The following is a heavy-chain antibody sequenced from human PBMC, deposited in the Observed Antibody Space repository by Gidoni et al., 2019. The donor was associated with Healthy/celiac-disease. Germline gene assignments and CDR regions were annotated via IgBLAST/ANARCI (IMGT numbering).Heavy chain of an antibody. CDR1: GGSIRSGGYY. J-gene: IGHJ6*02. CDR2: IYYSGST. Sequence: QVQLQESGPGLVKPSQTLSLTCTVSGGSIRSGGYYWSWIRQHPVKCLDWIGYIYYSGSTYYNPSLKSRVTISVDTSNNQFSLKLSSVTAADTAVYYCARGEGPPGDSSGYYPGMDVWGQGTTVTVSS. D-gene: IGHD3-22*01. V-gene: IGHV4-31*03. CDR3: ARGEGPPGDSSGYYPGMDV.